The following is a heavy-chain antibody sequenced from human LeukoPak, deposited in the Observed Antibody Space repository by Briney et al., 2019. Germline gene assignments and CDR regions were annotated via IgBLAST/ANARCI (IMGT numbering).Heavy chain of an antibody. J-gene: IGHJ4*02. CDR3: AREKRTGYYDSSGYPHGFDY. Sequence: SQTLSLTCTVSGGSISSGDYYWSWIRQPPGKGLEWIGYIYYSGSTYYNPSLKSRVTISVDTSKNRFSLKLSSVTAADTAVYYCAREKRTGYYDSSGYPHGFDYWGQGTLVTVSS. CDR2: IYYSGST. D-gene: IGHD3-22*01. CDR1: GGSISSGDYY. V-gene: IGHV4-30-4*08.